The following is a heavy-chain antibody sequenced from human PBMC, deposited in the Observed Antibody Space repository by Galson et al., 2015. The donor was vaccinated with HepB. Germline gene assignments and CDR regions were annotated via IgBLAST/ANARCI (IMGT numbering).Heavy chain of an antibody. D-gene: IGHD6-19*01. CDR3: ARLYSSGWPLEGFDY. Sequence: SLRLSCAASGFTFRSYGTHWVRQAPGKGLEWVAVISYDGNNKYYEDSVKGRFTISRDNSKNTLYLQMNSLKSDDTAVYYCARLYSSGWPLEGFDYWGQGTLVTVSS. CDR1: GFTFRSYG. V-gene: IGHV3-30*03. J-gene: IGHJ4*02. CDR2: ISYDGNNK.